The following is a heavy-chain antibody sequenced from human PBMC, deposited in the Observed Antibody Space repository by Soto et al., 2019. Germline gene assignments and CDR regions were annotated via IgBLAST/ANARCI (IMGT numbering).Heavy chain of an antibody. CDR1: GFTFSSYA. J-gene: IGHJ4*02. CDR3: ARGPTETEEQLVFDY. V-gene: IGHV3-64*01. Sequence: GGSLRLSCAASGFTFSSYAMHWVRQAPGKGLEYVSAISSNGGSTYYANSVKGRFTISRDNSKNTLYLQMGSLRAEDMAVYYCARGPTETEEQLVFDYWGQGTLVTVSS. CDR2: ISSNGGST. D-gene: IGHD6-6*01.